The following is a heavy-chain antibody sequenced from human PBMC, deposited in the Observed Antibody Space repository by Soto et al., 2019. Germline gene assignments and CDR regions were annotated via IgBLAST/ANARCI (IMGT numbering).Heavy chain of an antibody. Sequence: EVQLLESGVGLVQPGGSLRLSCAGSGFTFSTYAMSWVRQAPGKGLEWVSEISGSGGSSYYADSVKGRFTISRDNSKNTLYLQMNSLRTDDTAVYYCAKVDGYSYGYFAYWGQGTLVTVSS. V-gene: IGHV3-23*01. CDR3: AKVDGYSYGYFAY. CDR1: GFTFSTYA. J-gene: IGHJ4*02. CDR2: ISGSGGSS. D-gene: IGHD5-18*01.